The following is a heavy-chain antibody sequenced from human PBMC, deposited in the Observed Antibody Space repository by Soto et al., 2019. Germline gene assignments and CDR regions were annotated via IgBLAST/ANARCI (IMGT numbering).Heavy chain of an antibody. CDR2: IDPSDSYT. CDR3: ARHDVTCSSTSCYKAPHFYY. J-gene: IGHJ4*02. V-gene: IGHV5-10-1*01. D-gene: IGHD2-2*02. Sequence: GESLKISCKGSGYSFTSYWISWVRQMPGKGLEWMGRIDPSDSYTNYSPSFQGHVTISADKSISTAYLQWSSLKASDTAMYYCARHDVTCSSTSCYKAPHFYYWGQGTLVTVSS. CDR1: GYSFTSYW.